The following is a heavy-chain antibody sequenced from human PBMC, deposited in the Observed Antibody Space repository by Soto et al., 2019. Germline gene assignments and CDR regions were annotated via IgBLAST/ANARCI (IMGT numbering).Heavy chain of an antibody. Sequence: PSETLSLTGSVSGADINTYSWTWIWQPAGKGLEWIGRTYTSASINYNPSLKGRVTLSVDTSTNQVSLRLASVTAADTAIYYCARDREAGYNFYYGMDVWGQGTTVTVSS. D-gene: IGHD6-19*01. CDR3: ARDREAGYNFYYGMDV. J-gene: IGHJ6*02. CDR2: TYTSASI. V-gene: IGHV4-4*07. CDR1: GADINTYS.